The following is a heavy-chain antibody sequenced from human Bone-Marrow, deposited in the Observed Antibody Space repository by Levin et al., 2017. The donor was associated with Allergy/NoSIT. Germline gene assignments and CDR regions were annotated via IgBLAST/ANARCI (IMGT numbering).Heavy chain of an antibody. V-gene: IGHV3-74*01. D-gene: IGHD6-6*01. CDR2: INSDASTT. Sequence: LSLTCAASGFTFNNSWMHWVRQAPGKGLVWVSRINSDASTTNYADSVKGRFTISRDNAKNTLYLQMNRLRVEETAVYYCATAIAGRPGFDYWGQGTLVTVSS. CDR3: ATAIAGRPGFDY. CDR1: GFTFNNSW. J-gene: IGHJ4*02.